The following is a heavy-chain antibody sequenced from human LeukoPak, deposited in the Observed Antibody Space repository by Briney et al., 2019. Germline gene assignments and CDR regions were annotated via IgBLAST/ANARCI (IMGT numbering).Heavy chain of an antibody. Sequence: GGSLRLSCPASGFSFSRYWMSWVRQAPGKGLEWVANIGEDGSEKYYVDSVEGRFTISRDNVKNSLYLQMNSLRAEDTAVYFCARAGSRGSVDFWGQGTPVTVSS. D-gene: IGHD6-19*01. J-gene: IGHJ4*02. CDR3: ARAGSRGSVDF. CDR1: GFSFSRYW. V-gene: IGHV3-7*01. CDR2: IGEDGSEK.